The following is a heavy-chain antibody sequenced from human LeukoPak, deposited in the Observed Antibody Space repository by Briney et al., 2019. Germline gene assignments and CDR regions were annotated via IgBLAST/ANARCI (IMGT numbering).Heavy chain of an antibody. CDR3: AKNTVVTRFDY. V-gene: IGHV3-23*01. CDR1: GFTFSTYA. D-gene: IGHD4-23*01. Sequence: GGSLRLSCAASGFTFSTYAMSWVRQAPGKGLEWVSAISGSGGSTYYADSVKGRFTIFRDNSKNTLYLQMNSLRAEDTAVYYCAKNTVVTRFDYWGQGTLVTYSS. CDR2: ISGSGGST. J-gene: IGHJ4*02.